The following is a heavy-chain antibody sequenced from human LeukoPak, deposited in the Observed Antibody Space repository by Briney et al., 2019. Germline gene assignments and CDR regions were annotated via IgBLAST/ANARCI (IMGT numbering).Heavy chain of an antibody. CDR1: GYTFTSYY. J-gene: IGHJ4*02. Sequence: ASVKVSCKASGYTFTSYYMHWVRQAPGQGLEWMGIINPSGGSASYAQKFQGRVTMTRDMSTSTVYMELNSLRAEDTAVYYCAKDRYYYDSSGYQLDYWGQGTLVTVSS. CDR2: INPSGGSA. V-gene: IGHV1-46*01. D-gene: IGHD3-22*01. CDR3: AKDRYYYDSSGYQLDY.